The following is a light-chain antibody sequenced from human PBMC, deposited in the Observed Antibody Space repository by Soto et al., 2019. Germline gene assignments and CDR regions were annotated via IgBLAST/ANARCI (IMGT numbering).Light chain of an antibody. CDR1: QRISSW. Sequence: DIPMTQSPSALSASIGDRVSITCRASQRISSWLAWYQQKPGKAPKLLIYDASSLQSGVPSRFSGSGSGTEFTLSISSLQPDDFATYYCQQYNSYPFTFAQGTKLEI. V-gene: IGKV1-5*01. J-gene: IGKJ2*01. CDR2: DAS. CDR3: QQYNSYPFT.